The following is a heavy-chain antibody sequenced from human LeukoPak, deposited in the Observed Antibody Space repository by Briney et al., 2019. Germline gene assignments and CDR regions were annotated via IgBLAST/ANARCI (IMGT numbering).Heavy chain of an antibody. CDR2: ISSSSSYI. J-gene: IGHJ4*02. CDR3: ARSRMGGIAVAGFDY. V-gene: IGHV3-21*01. Sequence: GSLRLSCAASGFTFSSYSMNWVRQAPGKGLEWVSSISSSSSYIYYADSVKGRFTISRDNAKNSLYLQMNSLRAEDTAVYYCARSRMGGIAVAGFDYWGQGTLVTVSS. D-gene: IGHD6-19*01. CDR1: GFTFSSYS.